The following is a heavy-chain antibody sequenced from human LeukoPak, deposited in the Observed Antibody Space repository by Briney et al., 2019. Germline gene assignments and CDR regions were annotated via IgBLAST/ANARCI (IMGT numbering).Heavy chain of an antibody. D-gene: IGHD5/OR15-5a*01. CDR2: ISNSGGDI. CDR1: GFTFSSHE. Sequence: GGSLRLSCAASGFTFSSHEMNWVRQAPGKGLEWLSYISNSGGDINYADSVKGRFTISRDNAKNSLYLQMNSLRVEDTAVYYCAKEGQRGSYGVYDDYHWGQGTLVTVSS. V-gene: IGHV3-48*03. J-gene: IGHJ5*02. CDR3: AKEGQRGSYGVYDDYH.